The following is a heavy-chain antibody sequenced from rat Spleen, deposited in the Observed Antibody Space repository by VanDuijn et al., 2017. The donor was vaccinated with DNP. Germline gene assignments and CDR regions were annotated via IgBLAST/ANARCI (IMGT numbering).Heavy chain of an antibody. J-gene: IGHJ1*01. CDR2: ITAGGSKT. Sequence: EVQLVESGGDLTQPGRSLILSCTASGFTFGNYGMAWVRQAPTGGLEWVASITAGGSKTYYRDSVQGRFILSRDNAKNVHYLQMNSLRSDDTATYYCAYAGGYFDFWGPGTMVTVPS. D-gene: IGHD2-3*01. V-gene: IGHV5S13*01. CDR3: AYAGGYFDF. CDR1: GFTFGNYG.